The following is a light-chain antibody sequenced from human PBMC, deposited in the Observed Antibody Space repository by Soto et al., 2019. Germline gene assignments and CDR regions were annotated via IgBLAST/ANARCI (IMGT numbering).Light chain of an antibody. CDR2: EVS. CDR1: SSDVGGYNY. CDR3: SSYAGNNNPYV. V-gene: IGLV2-8*01. J-gene: IGLJ1*01. Sequence: QSALTQPPSASGSPGQSVTISCTGTSSDVGGYNYVSWYQHHPGKAPKLMVSEVSKRPSGVPDRFSGSKSGNTASLTVSGLQAEDEADYYCSSYAGNNNPYVFGTGTKVTVL.